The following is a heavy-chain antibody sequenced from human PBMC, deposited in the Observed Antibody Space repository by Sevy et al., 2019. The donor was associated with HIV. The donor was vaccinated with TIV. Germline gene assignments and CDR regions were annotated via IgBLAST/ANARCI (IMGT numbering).Heavy chain of an antibody. CDR2: ISSNGGST. D-gene: IGHD3-22*01. Sequence: GGSLRLSCSASGFTFSSYAMHWVRQAPGKGLEYVSAISSNGGSTYYADSVKGRFTISRDNSKNTLYLQMSSLRAEDTAVYYCVKGYYYDSSRYNLWAFDIWGHGTMVTVSS. CDR1: GFTFSSYA. V-gene: IGHV3-64D*06. CDR3: VKGYYYDSSRYNLWAFDI. J-gene: IGHJ3*02.